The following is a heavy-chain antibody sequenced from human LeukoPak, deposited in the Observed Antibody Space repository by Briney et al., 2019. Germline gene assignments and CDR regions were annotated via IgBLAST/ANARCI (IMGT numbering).Heavy chain of an antibody. V-gene: IGHV1-2*06. J-gene: IGHJ4*02. CDR1: GYTFTGYY. CDR3: ARVRVTMVVTSLQSVSY. CDR2: INPNSGGT. Sequence: ASVKVSCKASGYTFTGYYMHRVRQAPGQGLEWMGRINPNSGGTNYAQKFQGRVTMTRDTSISTAYMELSRLRSDDTAVYYCARVRVTMVVTSLQSVSYWGQGTLVTVSS. D-gene: IGHD4/OR15-4a*01.